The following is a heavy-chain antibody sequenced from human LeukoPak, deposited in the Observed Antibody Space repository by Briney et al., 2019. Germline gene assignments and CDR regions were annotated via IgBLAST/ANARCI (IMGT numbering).Heavy chain of an antibody. D-gene: IGHD4/OR15-4a*01. J-gene: IGHJ3*02. Sequence: SVKVSCKASGGTFSSYAISWVGRAAGQGREWMGGIIPIFGTANYAQKFQGRVTITTDESTSTAYMELSSLRSEDTAVYYCARVKEDYGEAFDIWGQGTMVTVSS. CDR3: ARVKEDYGEAFDI. CDR1: GGTFSSYA. V-gene: IGHV1-69*05. CDR2: IIPIFGTA.